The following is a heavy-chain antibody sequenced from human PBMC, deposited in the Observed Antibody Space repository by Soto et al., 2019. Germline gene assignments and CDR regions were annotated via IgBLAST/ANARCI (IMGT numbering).Heavy chain of an antibody. V-gene: IGHV1-3*01. CDR3: ARDGIAVAGCGY. Sequence: QVQLVQSGAEVKKPGASVKVSCKASGYTFTSYAMHWVRQAPGQRLEWMGWINAGNGNTKYSQKFQGRVTITRDTSASTVYMELSSLRSEDTAVYYSARDGIAVAGCGYWGQGTLVSVSS. CDR1: GYTFTSYA. J-gene: IGHJ4*02. CDR2: INAGNGNT. D-gene: IGHD6-19*01.